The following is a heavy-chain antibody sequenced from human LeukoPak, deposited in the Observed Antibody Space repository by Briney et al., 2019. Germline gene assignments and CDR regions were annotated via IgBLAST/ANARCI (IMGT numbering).Heavy chain of an antibody. J-gene: IGHJ6*02. CDR1: GFTFSSYS. CDR3: AKDPTLYYYDSSENGMDV. CDR2: ISSSSSYI. D-gene: IGHD3-22*01. V-gene: IGHV3-21*01. Sequence: GGSLRLSCAASGFTFSSYSMNWVRQAPGKGLEWVSSISSSSSYIYYADSVKGRFTISRDNAKNTLYLQMNSLRAEDTAVYYCAKDPTLYYYDSSENGMDVWGQGTTVTVSS.